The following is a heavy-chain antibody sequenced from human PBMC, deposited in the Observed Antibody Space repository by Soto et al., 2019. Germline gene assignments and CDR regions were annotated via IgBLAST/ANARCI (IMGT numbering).Heavy chain of an antibody. CDR1: GYTFTGYY. CDR2: INAGNGNT. V-gene: IGHV1-3*01. CDR3: AGRFDYGDNGMAV. Sequence: GASVKVSCKASGYTFTGYYIHWMRQAPGQRLEWMGWINAGNGNTKYSQKFQGRVTITRDTSASTAYMELSSLRSEDTAVYYCAGRFDYGDNGMAVWRRGTTVIVSS. J-gene: IGHJ6*02. D-gene: IGHD4-17*01.